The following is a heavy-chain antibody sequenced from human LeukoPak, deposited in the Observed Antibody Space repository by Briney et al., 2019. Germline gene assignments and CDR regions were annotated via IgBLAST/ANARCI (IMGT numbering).Heavy chain of an antibody. CDR2: ISGSGNGFSI. Sequence: GGSLRLSCSASGFVFTIYTMYWVRQAPGKGPEYVSTISGSGNGFSIYYADSVKGRFTISRDDSKSILYLQMNGLRSEDTAVYYCVKDFGRIRGTPDSWGQGTLVTVSS. J-gene: IGHJ4*02. D-gene: IGHD1-26*01. CDR1: GFVFTIYT. V-gene: IGHV3-64D*06. CDR3: VKDFGRIRGTPDS.